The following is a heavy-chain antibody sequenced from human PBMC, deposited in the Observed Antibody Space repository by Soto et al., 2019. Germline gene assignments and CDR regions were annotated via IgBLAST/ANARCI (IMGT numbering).Heavy chain of an antibody. J-gene: IGHJ4*02. D-gene: IGHD4-17*01. V-gene: IGHV1-8*01. CDR2: MNPNSGNT. CDR3: ARVHPDYGGTDY. Sequence: ASVKVSCKASGYTFTSYDINWVRQATGQGLEWMGWMNPNSGNTGYAQKFQGRVTMTRNTSISTAYMELSSLRSEDTAVYYCARVHPDYGGTDYWGQGTLVTVSS. CDR1: GYTFTSYD.